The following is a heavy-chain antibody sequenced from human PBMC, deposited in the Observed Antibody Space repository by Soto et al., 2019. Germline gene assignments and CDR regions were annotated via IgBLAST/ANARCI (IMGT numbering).Heavy chain of an antibody. CDR3: EAEMTFGKLSVV. Sequence: QVQLVQSGADVKKPGSSVKVSCKASGDTDTNYVISWVRQAPGQGLEWMVGIFPKFGTTYSAQKLQDRLTITADESTSTVYMQLSSLRLDDTAVYYWEAEMTFGKLSVVWGQGTTVTVSS. V-gene: IGHV1-69*01. J-gene: IGHJ6*02. D-gene: IGHD3-16*02. CDR2: IFPKFGTT. CDR1: GDTDTNYV.